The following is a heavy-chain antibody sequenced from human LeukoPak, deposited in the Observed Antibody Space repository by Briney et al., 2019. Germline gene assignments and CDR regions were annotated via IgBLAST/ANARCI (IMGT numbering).Heavy chain of an antibody. CDR3: ARAAITAARIYYYMDV. D-gene: IGHD6-6*01. J-gene: IGHJ6*03. CDR1: GFTFSSYS. V-gene: IGHV3-21*01. CDR2: ISTSSSYI. Sequence: PGGSLRLSCAASGFTFSSYSMNWVRQAPGKGLEWVSFISTSSSYIHNADSVKGRFTISRDNAENSLYLQMNSLRAEDTAVYYCARAAITAARIYYYMDVWGKGTTVTVSS.